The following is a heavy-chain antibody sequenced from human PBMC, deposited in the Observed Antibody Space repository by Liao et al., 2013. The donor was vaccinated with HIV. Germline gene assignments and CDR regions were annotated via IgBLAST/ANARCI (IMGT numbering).Heavy chain of an antibody. D-gene: IGHD6-19*01. Sequence: QVQLQESGPGLVKPSQTLSLTCTVSGGSISSGSYYWSWIRQPAGKGLEWIGRIYTSGSTNYNPSLKSRVTISIDTSKNQFSLKLSSVTAADTAVYYCARSRSSGWYSVLGGPEVDYWGQGTLVTVSS. V-gene: IGHV4-61*02. CDR2: IYTSGST. CDR1: GGSISSGSYY. CDR3: ARSRSSGWYSVLGGPEVDY. J-gene: IGHJ4*02.